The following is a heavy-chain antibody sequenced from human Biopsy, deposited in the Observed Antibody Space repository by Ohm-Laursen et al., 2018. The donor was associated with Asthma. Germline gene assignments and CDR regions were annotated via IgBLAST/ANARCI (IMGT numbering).Heavy chain of an antibody. J-gene: IGHJ6*02. V-gene: IGHV1-69*01. Sequence: GSSVKVSCKASGDSFSNYAISWVRQAPRQGLEWMGGLIPVLGTADYAQMFEGRVTITADESTSTVYMELSSLRSDDTAVYYCARGSKIGRPRLVLNWVRTDYYYSLDVWGQGTTVTVSS. CDR1: GDSFSNYA. D-gene: IGHD3-10*01. CDR3: ARGSKIGRPRLVLNWVRTDYYYSLDV. CDR2: LIPVLGTA.